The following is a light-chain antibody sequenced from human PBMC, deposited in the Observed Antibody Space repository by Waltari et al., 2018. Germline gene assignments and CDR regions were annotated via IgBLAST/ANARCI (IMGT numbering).Light chain of an antibody. CDR3: CSYAGTNSLV. CDR1: NSDVGGYNY. CDR2: DVA. V-gene: IGLV2-23*02. Sequence: QSALTQPASVSGSPGQSILISCTGANSDVGGYNYFSWYQQRPGEVPKLLIYDVAKRPSVVSDRFSGAKSGNTASLTISGLLPEDEADYYCCSYAGTNSLVFGGGTRLTVL. J-gene: IGLJ2*01.